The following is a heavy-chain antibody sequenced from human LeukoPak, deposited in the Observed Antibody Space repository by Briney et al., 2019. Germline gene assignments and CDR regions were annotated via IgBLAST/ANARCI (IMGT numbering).Heavy chain of an antibody. Sequence: GGSLRLSCAASGFTFSSYSMNWVRQAPGKGLEWVSSISTSSSDTNYAHSVKGRFTISRDNAMNTPYMQMNSLRAEDRAVYYCAREKTVSTWGDAFDIWGQGTMVTVSS. D-gene: IGHD5/OR15-5a*01. V-gene: IGHV3-21*01. CDR2: ISTSSSDT. CDR1: GFTFSSYS. J-gene: IGHJ3*02. CDR3: AREKTVSTWGDAFDI.